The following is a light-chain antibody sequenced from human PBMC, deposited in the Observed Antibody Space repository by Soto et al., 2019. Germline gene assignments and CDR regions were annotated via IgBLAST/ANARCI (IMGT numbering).Light chain of an antibody. CDR1: SSNIGNNY. V-gene: IGLV1-51*01. CDR3: LTWDSSLSVAV. Sequence: QSVLTQPPSVSAAPGQKVTISCSGSSSNIGNNYVSWYQHLPGTAPKLLIYDNDKRPSGIPDRFSGSKSGASATLDIAGLQTGDEADFYCLTWDSSLSVAVFGTGTKATVL. CDR2: DND. J-gene: IGLJ1*01.